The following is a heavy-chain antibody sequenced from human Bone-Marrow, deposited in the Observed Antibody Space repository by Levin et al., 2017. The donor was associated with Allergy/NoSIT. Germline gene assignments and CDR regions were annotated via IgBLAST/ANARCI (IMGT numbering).Heavy chain of an antibody. CDR2: IHYSGST. CDR3: ARLVGMTTATPNRYYDL. CDR1: GGSISNRDFY. J-gene: IGHJ2*01. D-gene: IGHD4-17*01. Sequence: KASETLSLTCTVSGGSISNRDFYWDWIRQPPGQGLEWIASIHYSGSTYYNPSLKSRVTISVDTSKNQFSLKVNSVTAADTAVYFCARLVGMTTATPNRYYDLWGRGTLVTVSS. V-gene: IGHV4-39*01.